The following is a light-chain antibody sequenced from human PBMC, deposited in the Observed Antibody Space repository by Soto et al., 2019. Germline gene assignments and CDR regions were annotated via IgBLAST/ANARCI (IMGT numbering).Light chain of an antibody. CDR2: SNN. CDR3: AAWDDSLNGPV. CDR1: SSNIGSNT. J-gene: IGLJ7*01. Sequence: QSVLTQPPSASGTPGQRGTISCSGSSSNIGSNTVNWYQQLPGTAPKLLIYSNNQRPSGVPDRFSGSKSGTSAALAISGLQSEDEADYYCAAWDDSLNGPVFGGGTQRTVL. V-gene: IGLV1-44*01.